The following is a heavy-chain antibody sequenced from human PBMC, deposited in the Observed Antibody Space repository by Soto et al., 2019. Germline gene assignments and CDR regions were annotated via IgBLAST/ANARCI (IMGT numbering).Heavy chain of an antibody. Sequence: ASVKVSCKASGFTFTSSAMQWVRQARGQRLEWIGWIVVGSGNTNYAQKFQERVTITRDMSTSTAYMELSSLRSEDTAVYYCAAGVARSQHPITGDYYYYMDVWGKGTTVTVSS. J-gene: IGHJ6*03. D-gene: IGHD5-12*01. V-gene: IGHV1-58*02. CDR1: GFTFTSSA. CDR2: IVVGSGNT. CDR3: AAGVARSQHPITGDYYYYMDV.